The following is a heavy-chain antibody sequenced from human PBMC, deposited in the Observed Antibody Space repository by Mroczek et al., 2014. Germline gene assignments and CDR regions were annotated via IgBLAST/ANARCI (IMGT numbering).Heavy chain of an antibody. Sequence: VQLVQSGAEVKKPGESLKISCKASGYNFATDWIGWVRQMPGKGLEWIGVIYPSDSDTAYSPSFQGQVTISADKSISTAYLQWSSLKASDTAMYYCARQYGXKLTYWGQGTLVTVSS. V-gene: IGHV5-51*01. D-gene: IGHD1-26*01. CDR2: IYPSDSDT. J-gene: IGHJ4*02. CDR1: GYNFATDW. CDR3: ARQYGXKLTY.